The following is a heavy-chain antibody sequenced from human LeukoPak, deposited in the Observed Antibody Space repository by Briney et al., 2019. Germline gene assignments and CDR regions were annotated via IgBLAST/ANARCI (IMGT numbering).Heavy chain of an antibody. CDR2: ISAYNGNT. D-gene: IGHD3-22*01. J-gene: IGHJ5*02. Sequence: GASVKVSCTASGYTFTSYGTSWVRQAPGQGLEWMGWISAYNGNTNYAQKLQGRVTMTTDTSTSTAYMELRSLRSDDTAVYYCARSRYYYDSSGETPKFDPWGQGTLVTVSS. V-gene: IGHV1-18*01. CDR1: GYTFTSYG. CDR3: ARSRYYYDSSGETPKFDP.